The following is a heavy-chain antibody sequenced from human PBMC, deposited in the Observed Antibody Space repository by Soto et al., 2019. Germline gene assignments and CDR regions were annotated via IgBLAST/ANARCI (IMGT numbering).Heavy chain of an antibody. J-gene: IGHJ3*01. CDR2: IIPHFGTT. Sequence: QVHLVQSGAEVRKPGSSVKVSCKTSGGTFSTYTIYWVRQAPGQGLEWMGRIIPHFGTTKYAQNFQDRVTITAEESTSTTYMELSSLRAEDTAVYYCARRLDDRADEGFDVWGEGTAVTVSA. V-gene: IGHV1-69*18. D-gene: IGHD3-16*01. CDR3: ARRLDDRADEGFDV. CDR1: GGTFSTYT.